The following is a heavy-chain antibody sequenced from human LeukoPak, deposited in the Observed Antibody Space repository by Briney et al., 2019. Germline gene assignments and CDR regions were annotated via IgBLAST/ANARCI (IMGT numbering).Heavy chain of an antibody. Sequence: GGSLRLSCAASGFTFSSYAMSWVRQAPGKGLEWVSAISGSGGSTYYADSVKGRFTISRDNSKNTLYLQMNSLRAEDTAVYYCAKDNGGYSGYVDTTDYWGQGTLVTVCS. J-gene: IGHJ4*02. CDR3: AKDNGGYSGYVDTTDY. V-gene: IGHV3-23*01. CDR2: ISGSGGST. CDR1: GFTFSSYA. D-gene: IGHD5-12*01.